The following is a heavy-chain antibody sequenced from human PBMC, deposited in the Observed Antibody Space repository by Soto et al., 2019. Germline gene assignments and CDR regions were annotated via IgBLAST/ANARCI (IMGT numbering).Heavy chain of an antibody. D-gene: IGHD3-9*01. CDR3: ASLNYDILTGSTSVGYYYYYGMDV. CDR2: IYYSGST. V-gene: IGHV4-39*01. J-gene: IGHJ6*02. CDR1: GGSISNSSYY. Sequence: SETLSLSWSVSGGSISNSSYYWVRIRQPPGKGLEWIGSIYYSGSTYYNPSLKSRVTISVDTSKNQFSLKLSSVTAADTAVYYCASLNYDILTGSTSVGYYYYYGMDVWGQGTTVTVSS.